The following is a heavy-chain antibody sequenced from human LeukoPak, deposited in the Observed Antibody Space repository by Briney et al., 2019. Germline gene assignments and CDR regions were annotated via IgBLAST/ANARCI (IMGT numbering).Heavy chain of an antibody. J-gene: IGHJ4*02. CDR2: IWRDGSNQ. CDR3: AKDMRVVVITTPDY. CDR1: QFSFSRYA. V-gene: IGHV3-33*06. D-gene: IGHD3-22*01. Sequence: PGRSLRLSCEASQFSFSRYAMHWVRQAPGKGLEWVAIIWRDGSNQHYADSAKGRFIISRDNSKNTLYLQMNSLRAEDTAVYYCAKDMRVVVITTPDYWGQGTLVTVSS.